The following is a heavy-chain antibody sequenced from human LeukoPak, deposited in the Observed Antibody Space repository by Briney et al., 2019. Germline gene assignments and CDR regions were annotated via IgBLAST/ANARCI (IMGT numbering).Heavy chain of an antibody. J-gene: IGHJ6*03. V-gene: IGHV3-7*01. CDR3: AKDRCSNGIGCLYYYMDV. D-gene: IGHD2-8*01. CDR1: GFTFSSYW. CDR2: IKQDGSEK. Sequence: GSLRLSCAASGFTFSSYWMSWVRQAPGKGLEWVANIKQDGSEKYYVGSVKGRFTTSRDNAKNSLYLQMNSLRAEDTAVYYCAKDRCSNGIGCLYYYMDVWGKGTTVTISS.